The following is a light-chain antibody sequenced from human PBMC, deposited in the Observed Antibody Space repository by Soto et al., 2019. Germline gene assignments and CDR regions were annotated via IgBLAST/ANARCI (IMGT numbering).Light chain of an antibody. CDR1: RDIKKF. CDR3: QHYDNLPPFT. J-gene: IGKJ3*01. CDR2: GDS. Sequence: DFQMPQSPSSLSASIEEKVPIIGQRSRDIKKFLSCYQQKQGGAPNFLIYGDSNLETGVQSRFSGRGYGTDFTLAISSLQPEDIATYYCQHYDNLPPFTFGPGTKV. V-gene: IGKV1-33*01.